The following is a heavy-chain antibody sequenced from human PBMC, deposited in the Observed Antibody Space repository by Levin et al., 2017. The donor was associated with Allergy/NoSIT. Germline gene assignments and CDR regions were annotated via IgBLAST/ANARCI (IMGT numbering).Heavy chain of an antibody. D-gene: IGHD3-3*01. CDR3: AREEDYDFWSGHGGYYYDYGMDV. CDR2: ISYDGSNK. CDR1: GFTFSSYA. J-gene: IGHJ6*02. Sequence: GESLKISCAASGFTFSSYAMHWVRQAPGKGLEWVAVISYDGSNKYYADSVKGRFTISRDNSKNTLYLQMNSLRAEDTAVYYCAREEDYDFWSGHGGYYYDYGMDVWGQGTTVTVSS. V-gene: IGHV3-30*04.